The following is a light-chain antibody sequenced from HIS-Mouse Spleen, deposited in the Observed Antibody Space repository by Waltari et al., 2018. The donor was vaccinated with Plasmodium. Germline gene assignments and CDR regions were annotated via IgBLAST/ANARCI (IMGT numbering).Light chain of an antibody. CDR2: GAS. Sequence: IVMTQSPATLSVSPGERATLSCRASQSVSSNLAWYQQKPGQAPRPLIYGASTRSTGIQARFSGGGSGTEFTLTISSMQSEDFAVYYCQQYNNWPPWTFGQGTKVEIK. J-gene: IGKJ1*01. CDR1: QSVSSN. V-gene: IGKV3-15*01. CDR3: QQYNNWPPWT.